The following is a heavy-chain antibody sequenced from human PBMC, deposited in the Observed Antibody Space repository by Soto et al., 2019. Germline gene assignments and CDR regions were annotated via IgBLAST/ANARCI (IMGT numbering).Heavy chain of an antibody. CDR2: ISSSSSTI. V-gene: IGHV3-48*01. Sequence: LRLSCAASVFTFSSYSMNWVRQAPGKGLEWVSYISSSSSTIYYADSVKGRFTISRDNAKNSLYLQMNSLRAEDTAVYYCARSPGYSSGWSGYWGQGTLVTVSS. CDR1: VFTFSSYS. J-gene: IGHJ4*02. CDR3: ARSPGYSSGWSGY. D-gene: IGHD6-19*01.